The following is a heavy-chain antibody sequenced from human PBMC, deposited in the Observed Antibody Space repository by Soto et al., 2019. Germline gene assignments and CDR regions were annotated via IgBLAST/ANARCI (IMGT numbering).Heavy chain of an antibody. CDR2: INAGNGNT. Sequence: ASVKVSCKASGYTFTSYAMHWVRQAPGQRLEWMGWINAGNGNTKYSQKFQGRVTITRDTSASTAYMGLSSLRSEDTAVYYCARESIGYCGSTSCYFYPYYGMYVWGQGTTVTVSS. D-gene: IGHD2-2*03. CDR3: ARESIGYCGSTSCYFYPYYGMYV. J-gene: IGHJ6*02. CDR1: GYTFTSYA. V-gene: IGHV1-3*01.